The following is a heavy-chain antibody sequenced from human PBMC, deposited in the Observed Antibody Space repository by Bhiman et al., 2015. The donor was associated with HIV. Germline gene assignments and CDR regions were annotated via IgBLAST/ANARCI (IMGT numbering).Heavy chain of an antibody. CDR3: ASQWELPPDAFDI. Sequence: QVHLVESGGGVVQPGRSLRLSCSAPGFTFSVYTMNWVRQAPGKGLEWVASISYDGTDKYYADSVKGRFTIFRDNSKNTLFLQMNSLRAEDTAVYYCASQWELPPDAFDIWGQGDNGHRLF. J-gene: IGHJ3*02. CDR1: GFTFSVYT. D-gene: IGHD1-26*01. CDR2: ISYDGTDK. V-gene: IGHV3-30*04.